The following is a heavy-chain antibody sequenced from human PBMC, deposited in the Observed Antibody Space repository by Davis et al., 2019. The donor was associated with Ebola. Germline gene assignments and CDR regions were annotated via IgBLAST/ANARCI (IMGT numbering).Heavy chain of an antibody. CDR3: ASLIGGSSWYYFNY. Sequence: ASVKVSCKASGGTFSSYTISWVRQAPGQGLEWMGWINPHNGNTNYAQNVQGRVTMTTDTSTSTAYMELGSLRSEDTAVYYCASLIGGSSWYYFNYWGQGTLVTVSS. CDR2: INPHNGNT. CDR1: GGTFSSYT. J-gene: IGHJ4*02. V-gene: IGHV1-18*01. D-gene: IGHD6-13*01.